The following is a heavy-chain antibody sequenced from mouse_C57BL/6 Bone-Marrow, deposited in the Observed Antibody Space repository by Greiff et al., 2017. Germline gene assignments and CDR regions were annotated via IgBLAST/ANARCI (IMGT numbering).Heavy chain of an antibody. CDR2: IYPGSGST. J-gene: IGHJ1*03. V-gene: IGHV1-55*01. Sequence: QVQLKQPGAELVKPGASVKMSCKASGYTFTSYWINWVKQRPGQGLEWIGDIYPGSGSTNYNEKFKSKATLTVDTSSSTAYMQLSSLTSEDSAVYYCARGGAYSNFWYFDVWGTGTTVTVSS. CDR1: GYTFTSYW. D-gene: IGHD2-5*01. CDR3: ARGGAYSNFWYFDV.